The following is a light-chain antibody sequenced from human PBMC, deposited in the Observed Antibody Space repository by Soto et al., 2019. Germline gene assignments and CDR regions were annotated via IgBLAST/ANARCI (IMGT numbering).Light chain of an antibody. V-gene: IGLV2-8*01. J-gene: IGLJ1*01. CDR2: GVS. Sequence: QSVLTQPPSSSGSPGQSVTISCTGTSSDVGGYNYVSWYQQHPGKASKLIIYGVSKRPSGVPDRFSGYKSGNTASLTVSGLQAEDEADYYCSSYAGSNNWNFGTGTKVTVL. CDR1: SSDVGGYNY. CDR3: SSYAGSNNWN.